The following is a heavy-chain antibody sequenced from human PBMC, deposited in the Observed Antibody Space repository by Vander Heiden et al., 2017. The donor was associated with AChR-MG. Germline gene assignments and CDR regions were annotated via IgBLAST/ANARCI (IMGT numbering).Heavy chain of an antibody. V-gene: IGHV3-23*01. CDR1: GFTFRSYA. CDR3: AKIPGYSSSRWFDP. D-gene: IGHD6-13*01. J-gene: IGHJ5*02. Sequence: EVQLLESGGGLVQPGGSLRLSCAASGFTFRSYAMSWVRQAPGKGLEWVSTISGSGSSTYYADAGKGRFTISRDNSKNTLYLQMNRMRAEDTAVYYCAKIPGYSSSRWFDPWGQGTLVTVSS. CDR2: ISGSGSST.